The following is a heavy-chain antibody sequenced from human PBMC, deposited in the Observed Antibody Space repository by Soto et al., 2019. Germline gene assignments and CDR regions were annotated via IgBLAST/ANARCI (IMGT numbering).Heavy chain of an antibody. CDR2: IYYSGST. V-gene: IGHV4-59*01. Sequence: PSETLSLTCTVSGGSSSSYYWSWIRQPPGKGLEWIGYIYYSGSTNYNPSLKSRVTISVDTSKNQFSLKLSSVTAADTAVYYCAREGMDVWGQGTTVTVSS. CDR1: GGSSSSYY. CDR3: AREGMDV. J-gene: IGHJ6*02.